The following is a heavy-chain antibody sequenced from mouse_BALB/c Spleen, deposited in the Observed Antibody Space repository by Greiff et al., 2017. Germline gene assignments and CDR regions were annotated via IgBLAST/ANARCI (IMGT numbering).Heavy chain of an antibody. CDR1: GFTFSSFG. D-gene: IGHD2-3*01. CDR3: ARYDGYYGDYAMDY. Sequence: EVKVVESGGGLVQPGGSRKLSCAASGFTFSSFGMHWVRQAPEKGLEWVAYISSGSSTIYYADTVKGRFTISRDNPKNTLFLQMTSLRSEDTAMYYCARYDGYYGDYAMDYWGQGTSVTVSS. CDR2: ISSGSSTI. V-gene: IGHV5-17*02. J-gene: IGHJ4*01.